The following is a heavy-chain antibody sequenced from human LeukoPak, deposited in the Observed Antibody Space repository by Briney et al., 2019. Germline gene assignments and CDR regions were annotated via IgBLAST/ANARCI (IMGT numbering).Heavy chain of an antibody. V-gene: IGHV3-74*01. Sequence: PGGSLRLSCAASGFTFSSYWMHWVRQAPGKGLVWVSGINRDGSTTNYADSVKGRFTISRDNAKNTLYLQINSLRAEDTAVYYCARDVGNAGWEPRAYWGQGTLVTVSS. CDR3: ARDVGNAGWEPRAY. CDR2: INRDGSTT. D-gene: IGHD1-26*01. CDR1: GFTFSSYW. J-gene: IGHJ4*02.